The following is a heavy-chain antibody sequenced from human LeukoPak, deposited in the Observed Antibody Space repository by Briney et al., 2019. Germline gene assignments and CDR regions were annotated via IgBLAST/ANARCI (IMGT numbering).Heavy chain of an antibody. V-gene: IGHV3-23*01. CDR3: ANEPPSSSYGDDNALY. Sequence: ETLSLTCAVYGGSFSGYYWSWIRQPPGKGLEWVSAISGSGGSTYYADSVKGRFTISRDNSENTLYLQMNSLRAEDTAVYYCANEPPSSSYGDDNALYWGQGTLVTVSS. D-gene: IGHD4-17*01. CDR1: GGSFSGYY. J-gene: IGHJ4*02. CDR2: ISGSGGST.